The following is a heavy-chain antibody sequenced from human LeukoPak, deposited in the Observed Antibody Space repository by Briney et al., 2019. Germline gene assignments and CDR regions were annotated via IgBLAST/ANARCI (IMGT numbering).Heavy chain of an antibody. D-gene: IGHD3-22*01. V-gene: IGHV2-5*02. J-gene: IGHJ4*02. Sequence: SGPTLVNPTQTLTLTCTFSGFSLSTSGAGVGWIRQPPGKALELLAVIYWDDDKRYSPSLETRLTITKDTSKNQVVLTMTNMDPVDTATYYCAHALASSGYYWGIYFDYWGQGTLVTVSS. CDR3: AHALASSGYYWGIYFDY. CDR1: GFSLSTSGAG. CDR2: IYWDDDK.